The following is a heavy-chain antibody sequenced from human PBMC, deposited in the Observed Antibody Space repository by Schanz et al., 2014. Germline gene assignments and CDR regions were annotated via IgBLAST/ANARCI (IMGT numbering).Heavy chain of an antibody. CDR2: IHQSGGT. D-gene: IGHD3-3*01. Sequence: QVQLQESGPGLVKPSETLSLTCSVSGGDIGNYYWSWIRQPPGKGLEWIGYIHQSGGTNYNPSLKSQATILVDTPKNKFPLRLTPRTAADTAVYYCAKFLYDDPSWSQGTLVTVSS. J-gene: IGHJ5*02. CDR1: GGDIGNYY. V-gene: IGHV4-59*08. CDR3: AKFLYDDPS.